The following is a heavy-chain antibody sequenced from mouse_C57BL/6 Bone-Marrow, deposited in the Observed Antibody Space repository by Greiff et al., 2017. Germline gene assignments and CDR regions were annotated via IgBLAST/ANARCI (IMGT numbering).Heavy chain of an antibody. V-gene: IGHV2-5*01. CDR1: GFSLTSYG. CDR2: IWRGGST. J-gene: IGHJ4*01. CDR3: AKIGNYGNYYAMDY. Sequence: VQLMESGPGLVQPSQSLSITCTVSGFSLTSYGVHWVRQSPGKGLEWLGVIWRGGSTDYNAAFMSRLSITKDNSKSQVFFKMNSLQADDTAIYYCAKIGNYGNYYAMDYWGQGTSVTVSS. D-gene: IGHD2-1*01.